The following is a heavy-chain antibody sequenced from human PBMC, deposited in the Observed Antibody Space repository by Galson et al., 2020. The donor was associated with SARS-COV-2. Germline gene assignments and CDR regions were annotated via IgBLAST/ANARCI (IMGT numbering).Heavy chain of an antibody. CDR1: EYTFTDFY. CDR3: SRSPVFCTGGSCNRPYYYHHGLDV. D-gene: IGHD2-15*01. J-gene: IGHJ6*02. CDR2: IDPKNGVT. V-gene: IGHV1-2*02. Sequence: ASVKVSCKASEYTFTDFYIHWVRQAPGQGLEWMGWIDPKNGVTKYAQKFQGRVSMARDTYITTAYMDLRRLASGDTASYFCSRSPVFCTGGSCNRPYYYHHGLDVWGQGTMVTVFS.